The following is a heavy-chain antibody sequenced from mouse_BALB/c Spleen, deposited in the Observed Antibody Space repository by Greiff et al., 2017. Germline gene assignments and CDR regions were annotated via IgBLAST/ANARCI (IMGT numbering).Heavy chain of an antibody. CDR2: IDPANGNT. V-gene: IGHV14-3*02. Sequence: EVQVVESGAELVKPGASVKLSCTASGFNITDTYMHWVKQRPEQGLEWIGRIDPANGNTKYDPKFQGKATITADTSSNTAYLQLSSLTSEDTAVYYCASRDYWGQGTTLTVSS. CDR3: ASRDY. J-gene: IGHJ2*01. CDR1: GFNITDTY.